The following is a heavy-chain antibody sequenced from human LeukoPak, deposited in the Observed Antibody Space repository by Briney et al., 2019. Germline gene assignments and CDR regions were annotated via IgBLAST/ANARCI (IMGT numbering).Heavy chain of an antibody. V-gene: IGHV3-30*03. Sequence: GRSLRLSCAASGFTFSSYGMHWVRQAPGKGLEWVAVISYDGSNKYYADSVKGRFTISRDNAKNSLYLQMNSLRAEDTAVYYCARVAQVTTHFDYWGQGTLVTVSS. CDR2: ISYDGSNK. J-gene: IGHJ4*02. CDR1: GFTFSSYG. CDR3: ARVAQVTTHFDY. D-gene: IGHD4-17*01.